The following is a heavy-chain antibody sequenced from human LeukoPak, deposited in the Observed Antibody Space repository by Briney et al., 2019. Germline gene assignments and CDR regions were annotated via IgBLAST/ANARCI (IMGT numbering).Heavy chain of an antibody. V-gene: IGHV5-51*01. CDR2: ISPDDSEV. Sequence: GESLKISCKGSGYSFTTYWIAWVRQMPGRGLEWMGIISPDDSEVRYSPSFRGQVTISADKSISTAYLQWSRLKASDTAIYYCARHEGSGSYYSYWGQGTLVTVSS. J-gene: IGHJ4*02. D-gene: IGHD1-26*01. CDR1: GYSFTTYW. CDR3: ARHEGSGSYYSY.